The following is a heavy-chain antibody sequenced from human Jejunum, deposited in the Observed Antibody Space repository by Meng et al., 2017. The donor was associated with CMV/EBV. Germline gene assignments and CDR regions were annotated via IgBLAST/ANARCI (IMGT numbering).Heavy chain of an antibody. V-gene: IGHV7-4-1*02. D-gene: IGHD2/OR15-2a*01. CDR1: GYTFSTYT. CDR2: ITTNTGTP. J-gene: IGHJ5*02. Sequence: QLQLLQVWSEMKNAGSTVKVSCKSSGYTFSTYTKYGGRQAHGRGLEWMGWITTNTGTPTYTRCFTGRFVSSLDTSVSTAYLQISSRKAEDTAEYYGARGGNFDPWGQGTLVTVSS. CDR3: ARGGNFDP.